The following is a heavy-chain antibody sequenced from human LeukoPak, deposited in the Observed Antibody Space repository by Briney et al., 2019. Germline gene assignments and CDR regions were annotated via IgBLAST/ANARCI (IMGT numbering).Heavy chain of an antibody. Sequence: PGGSLRLSCSASGFTFSSYAMHWVRQAPGKGLEYVSAISSNGGSTYYADSVKGRFTISRDNSKNTLYLQMSSLRAEDTAVYYCARGEYYYDSSGYPYYWGQGTLVTVSS. D-gene: IGHD3-22*01. J-gene: IGHJ4*02. V-gene: IGHV3-64D*09. CDR3: ARGEYYYDSSGYPYY. CDR1: GFTFSSYA. CDR2: ISSNGGST.